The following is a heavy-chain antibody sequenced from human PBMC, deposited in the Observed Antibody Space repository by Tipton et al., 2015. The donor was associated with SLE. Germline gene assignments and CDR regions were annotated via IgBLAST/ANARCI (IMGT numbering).Heavy chain of an antibody. D-gene: IGHD3-16*01. CDR2: ISYDGSNK. Sequence: SLRLSCAASGFTFSSYAMHWVRQAPGKGLEWVAVISYDGSNKYYADSVKGRFTISRDNSKNTLYLQMNSLRAEDTAVYYCARANWGMYYFDYWGQGTLVTVSS. V-gene: IGHV3-30*04. CDR3: ARANWGMYYFDY. J-gene: IGHJ4*02. CDR1: GFTFSSYA.